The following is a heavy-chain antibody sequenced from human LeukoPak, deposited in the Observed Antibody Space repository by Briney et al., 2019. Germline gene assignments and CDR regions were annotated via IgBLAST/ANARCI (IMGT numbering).Heavy chain of an antibody. D-gene: IGHD1-26*01. V-gene: IGHV1-2*02. CDR1: GYTFTDEY. Sequence: ASVRVSCKASGYTFTDEYIHWVRQVPGQGFEWMAWINPKNGATNVALKFRGRVTLTRDTSISTAYMAVSRLRSDDTAVYYCARDVGELRADYWGQGTLVTVFS. CDR3: ARDVGELRADY. CDR2: INPKNGAT. J-gene: IGHJ4*02.